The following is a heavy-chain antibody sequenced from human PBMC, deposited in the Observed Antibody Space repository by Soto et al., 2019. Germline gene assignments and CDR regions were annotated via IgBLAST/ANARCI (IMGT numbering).Heavy chain of an antibody. Sequence: QVQLVQSGAEVKKPGASVKVSCKASGYTFTSYGISWVREAPGQGLEWMGWISAYNGNTNYAQKLQGRVTMTTDTSTSTAYMELRSLRSDDTAVYYSARDPSSSSWYREDYFDYWGQGTLVTVSS. CDR3: ARDPSSSSWYREDYFDY. CDR1: GYTFTSYG. CDR2: ISAYNGNT. J-gene: IGHJ4*02. D-gene: IGHD6-13*01. V-gene: IGHV1-18*01.